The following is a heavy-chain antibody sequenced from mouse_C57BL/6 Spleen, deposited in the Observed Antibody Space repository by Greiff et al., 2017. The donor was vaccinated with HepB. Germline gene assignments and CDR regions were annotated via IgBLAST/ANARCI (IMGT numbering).Heavy chain of an antibody. CDR1: GYAFSSSW. J-gene: IGHJ4*01. CDR3: ARWGVVDYAMDY. Sequence: VQLQESGPELVKPGASVKISCKASGYAFSSSWMNWVKQRPGKGLEWIGRIYPGDGDTNYNGKFKGKATLTADKSSSTAYMQLSSLTSEDSAVYFCARWGVVDYAMDYWGQGTSVTVSS. CDR2: IYPGDGDT. D-gene: IGHD1-1*01. V-gene: IGHV1-82*01.